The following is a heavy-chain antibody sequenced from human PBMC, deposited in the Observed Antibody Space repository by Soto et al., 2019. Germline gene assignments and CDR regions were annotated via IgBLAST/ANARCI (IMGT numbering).Heavy chain of an antibody. J-gene: IGHJ4*02. Sequence: SGPTLVNPTQTLTLTCTFSGFSLSTSGVGVGWIRQPPGKALEWLALIYWDDDKRYSPSLKSRLTITKDTSKNQVVLTMANMDPVDTATYYCARRYCSGGSCYFLDYSGQGTLVTVSS. CDR3: ARRYCSGGSCYFLDY. CDR2: IYWDDDK. D-gene: IGHD2-15*01. V-gene: IGHV2-5*02. CDR1: GFSLSTSGVG.